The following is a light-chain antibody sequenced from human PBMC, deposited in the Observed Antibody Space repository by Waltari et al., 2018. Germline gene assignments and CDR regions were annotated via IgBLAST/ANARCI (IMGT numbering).Light chain of an antibody. CDR1: QSVLYNSNNKNY. CDR3: QQYYTNPRT. CDR2: WAS. J-gene: IGKJ1*01. Sequence: DIVMTQSPDSLTVSLGERATINCKSNQSVLYNSNNKNYVAWYQQKPGPPPKLLIYWASTRQSGVPDRFSGSGSGTDFTLTISSLQAEDVAVYHCQQYYTNPRTFGQGTKVEIK. V-gene: IGKV4-1*01.